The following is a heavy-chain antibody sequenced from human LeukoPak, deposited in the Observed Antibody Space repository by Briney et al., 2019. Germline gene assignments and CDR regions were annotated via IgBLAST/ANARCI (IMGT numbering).Heavy chain of an antibody. D-gene: IGHD3/OR15-3a*01. V-gene: IGHV5-51*01. CDR2: FYRGDSDT. Sequence: GESLKISCKGSGYSFTSYWIGWVRRMPGKGLEWMVIFYRGDSDTRYSPSFQGHVTTSADKSISTAYLQWCSLKASDTAMYYCAKHPPGLDGLLSFDYWGQGTLVTVSS. CDR3: AKHPPGLDGLLSFDY. CDR1: GYSFTSYW. J-gene: IGHJ4*02.